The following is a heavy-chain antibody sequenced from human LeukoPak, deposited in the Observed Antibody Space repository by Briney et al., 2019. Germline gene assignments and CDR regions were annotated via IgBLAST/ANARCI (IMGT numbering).Heavy chain of an antibody. CDR2: ISYDGSNK. CDR1: GFTFSTYG. J-gene: IGHJ4*02. Sequence: GGSLRLSCAASGFTFSTYGMHWVRQAPGKGLEWVAVISYDGSNKYYADSVKGRFTIARDNSKNTLYLQMNSLRAEDTAVYYCAKDGDLDYWGQGTLVTVSS. CDR3: AKDGDLDY. D-gene: IGHD7-27*01. V-gene: IGHV3-30*18.